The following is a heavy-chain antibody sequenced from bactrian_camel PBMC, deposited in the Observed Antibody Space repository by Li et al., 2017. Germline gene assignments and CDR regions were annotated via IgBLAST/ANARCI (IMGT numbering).Heavy chain of an antibody. CDR1: GFTFSSYY. Sequence: VQLVESGGGVVQPGGSLRLSCAASGFTFSSYYITWVRQAPGKGFEWLSHINGGGDTTSYADSVKGRFTISRDNAKKTMYLEMNSLRPEDTGVYYCVRADYGWDFGYWGQGTQVTVS. J-gene: IGHJ6*01. CDR3: VRADYGWDFGY. D-gene: IGHD3*01. V-gene: IGHV3S40*01. CDR2: INGGGDTT.